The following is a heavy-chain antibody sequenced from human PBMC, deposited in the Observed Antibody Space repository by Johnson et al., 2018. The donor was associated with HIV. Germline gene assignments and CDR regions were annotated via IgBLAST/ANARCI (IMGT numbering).Heavy chain of an antibody. J-gene: IGHJ3*02. D-gene: IGHD5-18*01. CDR1: GFTFSSYG. V-gene: IGHV3-30*02. Sequence: QVQLVESGGGVVQPGRSLRLSCAASGFTFSSYGMHWVRQAPGKGLEWVAFIRYDGSNKYYADSVKGRFTISRDNSKNTLYLQMNSRRAEDTAVYYCAKDMCGETAMDPWAFDIWGQGTMVTVSS. CDR2: IRYDGSNK. CDR3: AKDMCGETAMDPWAFDI.